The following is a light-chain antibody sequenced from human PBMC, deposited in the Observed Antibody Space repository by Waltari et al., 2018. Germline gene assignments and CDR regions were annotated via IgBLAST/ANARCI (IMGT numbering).Light chain of an antibody. CDR3: CSYAGSYTHVV. CDR1: SSDVGGYDH. J-gene: IGLJ2*01. V-gene: IGLV2-11*01. Sequence: QSALTQPRSVSGSPGQSVTISCTGTSSDVGGYDHVLWYQHHPGKAPKLMICDVTKRPSGVPDRFSGSKSGNTASLTISGLQAEDEADYYCCSYAGSYTHVVFGGGTKLTVL. CDR2: DVT.